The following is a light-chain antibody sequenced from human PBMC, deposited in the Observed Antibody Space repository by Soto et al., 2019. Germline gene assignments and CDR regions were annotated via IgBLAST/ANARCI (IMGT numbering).Light chain of an antibody. V-gene: IGLV2-14*01. J-gene: IGLJ3*02. CDR1: SSDVGGYDY. CDR3: SSYTTSSILL. Sequence: QSVLTQPASVSGSPGQSITISCTGTSSDVGGYDYVSWYQQHPGKAPKLIIYEVSNRPSGVSNRFSGSKSDNTASLTISGLQAEDEADYYCSSYTTSSILLFGGGTKVTVL. CDR2: EVS.